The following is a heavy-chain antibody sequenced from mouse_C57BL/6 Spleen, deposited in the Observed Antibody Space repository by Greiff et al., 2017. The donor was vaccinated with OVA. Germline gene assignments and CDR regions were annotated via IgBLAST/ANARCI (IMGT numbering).Heavy chain of an antibody. D-gene: IGHD1-1*01. CDR1: GFTFSDYY. J-gene: IGHJ1*03. V-gene: IGHV5-16*01. CDR2: INYDGSST. CDR3: AREGLLRMWYFDV. Sequence: EVKLVESEGGLVQPGRSMKLSCTASGFTFSDYYMAWVRQVPEKGLEWVANINYDGSSTYYLDSLKSRFIISRDNAKNILYLQMSSLKSEDTATYYCAREGLLRMWYFDVWGTGTTVTVSS.